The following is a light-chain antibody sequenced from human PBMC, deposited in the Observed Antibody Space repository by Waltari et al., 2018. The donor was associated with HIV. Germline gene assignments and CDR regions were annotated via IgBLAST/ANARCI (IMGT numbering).Light chain of an antibody. CDR3: SFYGGSNILV. CDR1: SSDLGAYNS. CDR2: EVI. Sequence: QSALTQPPSASGSPGQSATISCTGASSDLGAYNSVPWYQQRPGKAPQVIISEVIKRSSGVPNRFSGSTSGNTASLTVSGLQADDEAEYFCSFYGGSNILVFGGGTKLTVL. V-gene: IGLV2-8*01. J-gene: IGLJ2*01.